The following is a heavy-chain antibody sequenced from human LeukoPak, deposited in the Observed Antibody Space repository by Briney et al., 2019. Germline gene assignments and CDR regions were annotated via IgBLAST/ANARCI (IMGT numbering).Heavy chain of an antibody. V-gene: IGHV3-64*01. CDR1: GFIFSSFA. D-gene: IGHD6-6*01. CDR3: AREIAARRFIYAFDI. J-gene: IGHJ3*02. CDR2: FSTNGGST. Sequence: PGGSLRLSCAASGFIFSSFALRWVRQAPGKGLEYVSTFSTNGGSTYYANSVKGRFTISRDNSKNTLYLQMGGLRTDDMAVYYCAREIAARRFIYAFDIWGQGTMVTVSS.